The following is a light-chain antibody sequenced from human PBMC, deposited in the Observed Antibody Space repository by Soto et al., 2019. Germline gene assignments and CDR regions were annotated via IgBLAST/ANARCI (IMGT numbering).Light chain of an antibody. Sequence: QSVLTQPPSVSGAPGQRITISCTGRSSNIGAGYDVHWYRQLPGTAPKLLIFADTKRPSGVPDRFSGSKSGTSASLAITGLQAEDEADYYCQSYDSSLSGLYVFGTGTKLTVL. J-gene: IGLJ1*01. CDR3: QSYDSSLSGLYV. V-gene: IGLV1-40*01. CDR2: ADT. CDR1: SSNIGAGYD.